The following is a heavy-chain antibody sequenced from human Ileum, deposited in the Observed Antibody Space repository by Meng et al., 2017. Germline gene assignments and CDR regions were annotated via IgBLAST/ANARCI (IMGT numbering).Heavy chain of an antibody. CDR1: GFVFSTYE. CDR2: ISNSGHTI. D-gene: IGHD3/OR15-3a*01. V-gene: IGHV3-48*03. Sequence: GESLKISCAASGFVFSTYEMVWVRQAPGKGLEWVSYISNSGHTIYYADSVKGRFTISRDNAKNSFYLQMNSLRVEDTAIYYCARVQAGLASFDYWGQGTLVTVSS. J-gene: IGHJ4*02. CDR3: ARVQAGLASFDY.